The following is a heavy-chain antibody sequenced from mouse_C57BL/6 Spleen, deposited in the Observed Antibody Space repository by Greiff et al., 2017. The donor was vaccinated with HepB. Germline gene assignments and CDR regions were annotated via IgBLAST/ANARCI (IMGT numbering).Heavy chain of an antibody. CDR1: GYTFTDYE. V-gene: IGHV1-15*01. J-gene: IGHJ1*03. CDR2: IDPETGGT. CDR3: TRERYYGSSDAWSFDV. D-gene: IGHD1-1*01. Sequence: VQLVESGAELVRPGASVTLSCKASGYTFTDYEMHWVKQTPVHGLEWIGAIDPETGGTAYNQKFKGKAILTADKSSSTAYMELRSMTSEDSAVYYCTRERYYGSSDAWSFDVWGTGTTVTVSS.